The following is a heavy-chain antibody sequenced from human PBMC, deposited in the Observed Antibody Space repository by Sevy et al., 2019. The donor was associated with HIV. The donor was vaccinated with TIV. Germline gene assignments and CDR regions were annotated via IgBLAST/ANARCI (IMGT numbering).Heavy chain of an antibody. V-gene: IGHV3-23*01. J-gene: IGHJ6*02. CDR2: ISDGGGTT. Sequence: GGSLRLSCAASGFTFRNYVMNWVRQPPGKGLEWVSVISDGGGTTYYADSVKGRFTISRDNSKNTLYLQMNSLRAEDTAVYYCAKAAEDGYDYDYYGMDVWGQGTTVTVSS. CDR1: GFTFRNYV. CDR3: AKAAEDGYDYDYYGMDV. D-gene: IGHD5-12*01.